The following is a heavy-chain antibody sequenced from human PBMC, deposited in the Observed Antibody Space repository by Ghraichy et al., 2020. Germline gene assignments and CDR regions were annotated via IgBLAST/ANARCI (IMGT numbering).Heavy chain of an antibody. D-gene: IGHD3-10*01. J-gene: IGHJ4*02. CDR1: GFTFSNAW. CDR2: VKSKTDGGTT. V-gene: IGHV3-15*01. Sequence: GGSLRLSCAASGFTFSNAWLSWVRQAPGKGLEWVGRVKSKTDGGTTDYAAPLKGRFTISRDDSKTTLYLQMDSLKTEDTAVYYCTTGVRGFWGQGTLVTVSS. CDR3: TTGVRGF.